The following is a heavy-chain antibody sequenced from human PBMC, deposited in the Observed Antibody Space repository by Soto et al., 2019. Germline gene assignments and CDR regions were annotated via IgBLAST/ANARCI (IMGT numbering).Heavy chain of an antibody. D-gene: IGHD1-1*01. V-gene: IGHV3-72*01. CDR3: VRATTKATSSASVAF. CDR1: GFTFSDHY. J-gene: IGHJ4*02. Sequence: EVQLVESGGGLVQPGGSLRLSCAVSGFTFSDHYMDWVRQAPGKGLEWVGRSTDQAHSFYTVYAASVKGRFTISRDDSSPYLQMNSLKIEDTDVYYVVRATTKATSSASVAFWGQGTLVTVSS. CDR2: STDQAHSFYT.